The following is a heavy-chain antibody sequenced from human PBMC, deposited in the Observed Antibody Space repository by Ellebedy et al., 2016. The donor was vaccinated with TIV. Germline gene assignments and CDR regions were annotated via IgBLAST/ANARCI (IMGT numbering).Heavy chain of an antibody. CDR3: ARVILGRDWFDP. CDR1: GYTFTSYG. Sequence: ASVKVSXXASGYTFTSYGISWVRQAPGQRLEWMGWINAGNGNTKYSQKFQGRVTITRDTSASTAYMELSSLRSEDTAVYYCARVILGRDWFDPWGQGTLVTVSS. V-gene: IGHV1-3*01. CDR2: INAGNGNT. D-gene: IGHD3-22*01. J-gene: IGHJ5*02.